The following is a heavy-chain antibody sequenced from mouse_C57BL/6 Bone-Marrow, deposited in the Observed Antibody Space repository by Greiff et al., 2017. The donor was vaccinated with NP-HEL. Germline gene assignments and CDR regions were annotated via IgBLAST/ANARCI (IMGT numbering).Heavy chain of an antibody. Sequence: QVQLQQSGPGLVQPSQSLSITCTVSGFSLTSYGVHWVRQSPGKGLEWLGVIWRGRSTDYNAAFRSRLSITKDKSNSQVYFEMNSLQADDTAIYCCAKKGSRGYFDVWGTGTTVTVSS. CDR2: IWRGRST. CDR1: GFSLTSYG. CDR3: AKKGSRGYFDV. D-gene: IGHD1-1*02. J-gene: IGHJ1*03. V-gene: IGHV2-5*01.